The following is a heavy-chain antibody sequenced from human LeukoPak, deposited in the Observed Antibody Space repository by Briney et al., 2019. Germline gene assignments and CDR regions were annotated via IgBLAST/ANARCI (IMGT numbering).Heavy chain of an antibody. CDR2: IYTGGSA. CDR3: ARLSYWVFEI. V-gene: IGHV3-66*04. Sequence: GGSLRLSCVDSALSVGSNFMSWVRQAPGKGLEWVSVIYTGGSAYFADSVKGRFTISRDNAKNSLYLQMNSLRAEDTSVYFCARLSYWVFEIWGQGTMVTVSS. J-gene: IGHJ3*02. CDR1: ALSVGSNF. D-gene: IGHD2-21*01.